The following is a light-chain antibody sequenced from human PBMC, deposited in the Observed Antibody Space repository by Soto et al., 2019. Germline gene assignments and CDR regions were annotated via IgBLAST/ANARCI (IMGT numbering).Light chain of an antibody. V-gene: IGKV1-33*01. CDR3: QQFDDLPFT. Sequence: DIQMTQSPSSLSASVGDRVTITCQASQDISNYLNWYQQKPGKAPKLLIYDASSLQTGVPSRFSGSGSGTYFTFTISILQPEDFATYYCQQFDDLPFTFGGGTTVEI. CDR2: DAS. J-gene: IGKJ4*01. CDR1: QDISNY.